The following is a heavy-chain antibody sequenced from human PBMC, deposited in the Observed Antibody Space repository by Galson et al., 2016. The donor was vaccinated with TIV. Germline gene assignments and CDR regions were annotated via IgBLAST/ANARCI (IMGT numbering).Heavy chain of an antibody. J-gene: IGHJ5*02. CDR3: ARRGTYTTGWYGEFDL. CDR2: IYPDNSDT. D-gene: IGHD6-19*01. CDR1: GFSFSNSW. V-gene: IGHV5-51*01. Sequence: QSGAEVKKPGESLTISCKGSGFSFSNSWISWVRQKPGKGLEWLAIIYPDNSDTRYSPSFEGQVTISADMSTSTAYLQWSSLKASDTALYYCARRGTYTTGWYGEFDLWGQGTLVTVSS.